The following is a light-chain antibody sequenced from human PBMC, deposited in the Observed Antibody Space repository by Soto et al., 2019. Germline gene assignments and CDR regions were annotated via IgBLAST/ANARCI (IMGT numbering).Light chain of an antibody. CDR2: AAS. Sequence: DVQMTKSPSSLSESVVGSGTMTCRASQSISTNLNWYHQKPGKAPDLLIYAASRLQSGVPSRFSGSGSGTDFSLTITGLQPEDFATYYCQQNYSIPITFGKGTRLEIK. CDR3: QQNYSIPIT. CDR1: QSISTN. V-gene: IGKV1-39*01. J-gene: IGKJ5*01.